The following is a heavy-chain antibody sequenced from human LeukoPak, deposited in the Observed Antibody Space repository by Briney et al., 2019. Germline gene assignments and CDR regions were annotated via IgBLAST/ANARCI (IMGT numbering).Heavy chain of an antibody. CDR1: GYSFNSYG. CDR2: IKTHSGNT. D-gene: IGHD6-13*01. V-gene: IGHV1-18*01. Sequence: ASVKVSCKASGYSFNSYGINWVRQSPGQGLEWMGWIKTHSGNTNYAQKFQGRVTMTTDTSTSTAYMELKSLRSDDTAVYYCARGVGIAAVGSFYYYMDVWGKGTTVTVSS. J-gene: IGHJ6*03. CDR3: ARGVGIAAVGSFYYYMDV.